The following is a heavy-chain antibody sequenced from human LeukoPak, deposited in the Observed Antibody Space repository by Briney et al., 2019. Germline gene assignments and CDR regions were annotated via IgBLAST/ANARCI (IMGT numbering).Heavy chain of an antibody. CDR3: AKAPTYYYESSGYYLMGGFDY. CDR2: ISGSGGST. J-gene: IGHJ4*02. V-gene: IGHV3-23*01. D-gene: IGHD3-22*01. CDR1: GFTFSSYA. Sequence: QSGGSLRLSCAASGFTFSSYAMSWVRQAPGKGLEWVSAISGSGGSTYYADSVKGRFTISRDNSKNTLYLQMNSLRAEDTAVYYCAKAPTYYYESSGYYLMGGFDYWGQGTLVTVSS.